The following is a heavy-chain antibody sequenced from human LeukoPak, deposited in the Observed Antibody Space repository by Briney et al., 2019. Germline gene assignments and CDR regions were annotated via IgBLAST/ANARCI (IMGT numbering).Heavy chain of an antibody. J-gene: IGHJ4*02. CDR3: ARDLYGCFDY. V-gene: IGHV3-9*01. D-gene: IGHD4-17*01. CDR1: GFTFDDHA. Sequence: PGGSLRLSCAASGFTFDDHAMRWVRQAPGKGLEWVSGISWNSGYIGYADSVKGRFTISRDNAKNSLYLQMNSLRAEDTAVYYCARDLYGCFDYWGQGTLVTVSS. CDR2: ISWNSGYI.